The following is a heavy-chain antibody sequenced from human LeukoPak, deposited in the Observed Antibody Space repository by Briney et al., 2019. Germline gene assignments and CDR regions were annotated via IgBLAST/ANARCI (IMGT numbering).Heavy chain of an antibody. V-gene: IGHV3-15*01. Sequence: GGSLRLSCAASGFTFSNAWMSWVRQAPGKGLEWVGRIRSKTDGGTTDYAAPVKGRFTISRDDSRNTLYLQMNSLKTEDTAVYYCSTAVAGPYYPDSWGQGTLVTVSS. J-gene: IGHJ4*02. CDR2: IRSKTDGGTT. CDR1: GFTFSNAW. CDR3: STAVAGPYYPDS. D-gene: IGHD6-19*01.